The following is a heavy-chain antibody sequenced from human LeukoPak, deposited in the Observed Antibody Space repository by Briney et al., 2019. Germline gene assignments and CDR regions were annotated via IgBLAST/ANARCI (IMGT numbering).Heavy chain of an antibody. D-gene: IGHD3-10*01. Sequence: SVEVSCKASGGTLNTFAISWVRQAPGQGLEWMGRIIPILGVANYAQKFQGRVTITADKSTSTAYMDLSSLRFEDTAVYYCARERTMVRGVSNWFDPWGQGTLVTVSS. J-gene: IGHJ5*02. CDR2: IIPILGVA. CDR3: ARERTMVRGVSNWFDP. V-gene: IGHV1-69*04. CDR1: GGTLNTFA.